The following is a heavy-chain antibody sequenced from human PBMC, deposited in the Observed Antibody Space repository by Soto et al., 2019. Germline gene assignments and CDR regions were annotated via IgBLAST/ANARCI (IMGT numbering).Heavy chain of an antibody. V-gene: IGHV4-30-4*01. D-gene: IGHD1-26*01. Sequence: QVQLQESGPGLVKPSQTLSLTCTVSGGSISSGDYYWSWIRQPPGKGLEWIGYIYYSGSTYYNPSLKSRVTISVDTSKNQFSLKLSSVTAADTVVYYCASREGGLKLPSYYYGMDVWGQGTTVTVSS. CDR1: GGSISSGDYY. CDR3: ASREGGLKLPSYYYGMDV. J-gene: IGHJ6*02. CDR2: IYYSGST.